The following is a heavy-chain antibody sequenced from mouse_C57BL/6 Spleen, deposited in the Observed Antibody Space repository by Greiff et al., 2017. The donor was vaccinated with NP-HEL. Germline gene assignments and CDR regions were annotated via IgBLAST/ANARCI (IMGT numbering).Heavy chain of an antibody. D-gene: IGHD1-1*01. J-gene: IGHJ4*01. CDR2: ISDGGSYT. Sequence: EVQVVESGGGLVKPGGSLKLSCAASGFTFSSYAMSWVRQTPEKRLEWVATISDGGSYTYYPDNVKGRFTISRDNAKNNLYLQMSHLKSEDTAMYYCARALSHYYGSSMDYWGQGTSVTVSS. CDR1: GFTFSSYA. CDR3: ARALSHYYGSSMDY. V-gene: IGHV5-4*01.